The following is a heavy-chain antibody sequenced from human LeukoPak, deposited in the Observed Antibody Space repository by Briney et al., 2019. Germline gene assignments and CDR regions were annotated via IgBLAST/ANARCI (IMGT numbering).Heavy chain of an antibody. Sequence: PGGSLRLSCAASGFTVSSNYMSWVRQAPGKGLEWVSVIYSGGSTYYADSVKGRFTISRDNSKNTLYLQMNSLRAEDTAVYYCASNGIAAANDAFDIWGQGTMVTVSS. CDR2: IYSGGST. D-gene: IGHD6-13*01. V-gene: IGHV3-53*01. CDR1: GFTVSSNY. CDR3: ASNGIAAANDAFDI. J-gene: IGHJ3*02.